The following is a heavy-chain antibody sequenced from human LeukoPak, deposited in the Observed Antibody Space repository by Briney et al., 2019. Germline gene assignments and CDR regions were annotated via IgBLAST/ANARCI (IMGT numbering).Heavy chain of an antibody. CDR2: MNPNSGNT. CDR3: ARVWFGELSIFDP. J-gene: IGHJ5*02. D-gene: IGHD3-10*01. V-gene: IGHV1-8*03. CDR1: GYTFTSYD. Sequence: ASVKVSCKASGYTFTSYDINWVRQATGQGLEWMGWMNPNSGNTGYAQKFQGRVTITRNTSISTAYMELSSLRSEDTAVYYCARVWFGELSIFDPWGQGTLVTVSS.